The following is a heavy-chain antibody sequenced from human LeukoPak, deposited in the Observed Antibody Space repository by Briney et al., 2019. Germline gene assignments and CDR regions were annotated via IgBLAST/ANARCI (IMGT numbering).Heavy chain of an antibody. Sequence: GTSLRLSCVASGFTFTNYAMSWVRQAPGKGREWVSATTGSDGSSYYADSVKGRFTISRDNSKSTLYLQVNSLRAEDTAVYYCAKWGDYDILTGYYVPDYWGQGTLVTVSS. CDR3: AKWGDYDILTGYYVPDY. D-gene: IGHD3-9*01. V-gene: IGHV3-23*01. J-gene: IGHJ4*02. CDR2: TTGSDGSS. CDR1: GFTFTNYA.